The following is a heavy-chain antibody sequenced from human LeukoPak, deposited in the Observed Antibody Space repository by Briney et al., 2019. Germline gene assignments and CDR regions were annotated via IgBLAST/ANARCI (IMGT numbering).Heavy chain of an antibody. CDR3: ARSQGLLWFGELSFPHYFDY. J-gene: IGHJ4*02. CDR1: GGSISSSNW. V-gene: IGHV4-4*02. CDR2: IYHSGST. Sequence: SGTLSLTCAVSGGSISSSNWWSWVRQPPGKGLEWIGEIYHSGSTNYNPSLKSRVTISVDKSKNQSSLKLSSVTAADTAVYYCARSQGLLWFGELSFPHYFDYWGQGTLVTVSS. D-gene: IGHD3-10*01.